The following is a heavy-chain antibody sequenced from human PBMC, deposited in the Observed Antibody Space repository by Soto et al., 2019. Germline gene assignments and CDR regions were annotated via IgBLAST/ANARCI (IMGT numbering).Heavy chain of an antibody. CDR2: INHSGST. CDR3: ARGIVGATTSY. Sequence: QVQLQQWGAGLSKPSETLSLTCAVYGGSFSGYYWSWIRQPPGKGLEWIGEINHSGSTNYNPSLKSRVTISVDTSKNQFSLKLSSVTAADTAVYYCARGIVGATTSYWGQGTLVTVSS. D-gene: IGHD1-26*01. V-gene: IGHV4-34*01. J-gene: IGHJ4*02. CDR1: GGSFSGYY.